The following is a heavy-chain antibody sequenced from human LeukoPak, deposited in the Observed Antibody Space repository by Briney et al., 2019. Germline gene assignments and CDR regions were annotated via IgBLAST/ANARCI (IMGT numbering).Heavy chain of an antibody. J-gene: IGHJ4*02. V-gene: IGHV3-48*01. CDR2: ISSSGSTI. CDR3: AKDRGSYSYGYGCDY. D-gene: IGHD5-18*01. CDR1: GFTFSTYG. Sequence: GGSLRLSCAASGFTFSTYGMHWVRQAPGKGLEWVSYISSSGSTIYYADSVKGRFTISRDNSKNTLYLQMNSLRAEDTAVYYCAKDRGSYSYGYGCDYWGQGTLVTVSS.